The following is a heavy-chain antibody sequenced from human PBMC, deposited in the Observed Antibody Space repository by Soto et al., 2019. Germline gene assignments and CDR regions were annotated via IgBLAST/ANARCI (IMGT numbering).Heavy chain of an antibody. CDR3: ARLPEGYCSSTSCYDY. J-gene: IGHJ4*02. CDR1: GGTFSSYA. Sequence: QVQLVQSGAEVKKPGSSVKVSCKASGGTFSSYAISWVRQAPGQGLEWMGGIIAIFGTANYAQKFQGRVTITADESTSTAYMELSSLRSEDTAVYYCARLPEGYCSSTSCYDYWGQGTLVTVSS. V-gene: IGHV1-69*01. CDR2: IIAIFGTA. D-gene: IGHD2-2*01.